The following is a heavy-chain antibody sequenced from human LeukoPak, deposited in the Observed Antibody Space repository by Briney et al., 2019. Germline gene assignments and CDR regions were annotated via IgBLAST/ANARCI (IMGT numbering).Heavy chain of an antibody. J-gene: IGHJ6*02. V-gene: IGHV3-33*01. CDR3: ARELAADPYYDYGMDV. CDR2: MWYDGNHE. D-gene: IGHD6-13*01. CDR1: GFVFSTYA. Sequence: PGRSLRLSCAASGFVFSTYAIHWARQAPGKGLEWVAVMWYDGNHEYYAESVKGRFTISRDNFKNTLYLQMNSPRAEDTAVYYCARELAADPYYDYGMDVWGQGTTVTVSS.